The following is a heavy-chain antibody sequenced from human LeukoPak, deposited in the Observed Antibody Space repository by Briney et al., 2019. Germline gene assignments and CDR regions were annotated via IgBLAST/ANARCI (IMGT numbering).Heavy chain of an antibody. D-gene: IGHD2-15*01. Sequence: PSQTLSLTCTVSGGSISSGSYYWSWIRQPAGKGLEWIGRISTSGSTNYNPSLKSRVTISVDTSKNEFSLKLSSVTAADTAVYYCAREGGGCSGGSCYSAKYYIDYWGQGTLVTVSS. V-gene: IGHV4-61*02. J-gene: IGHJ4*02. CDR3: AREGGGCSGGSCYSAKYYIDY. CDR2: ISTSGST. CDR1: GGSISSGSYY.